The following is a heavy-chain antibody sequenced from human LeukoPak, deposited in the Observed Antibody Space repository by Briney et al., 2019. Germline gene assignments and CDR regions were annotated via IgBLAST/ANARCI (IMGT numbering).Heavy chain of an antibody. D-gene: IGHD3-22*01. CDR2: ISSSSSYT. Sequence: GGSLRLSCPASGFTFSDYYMSWIRQAPGKGLEWVSYISSSSSYTNYADSVKGRFTISRDNAKNSLYLQMNSLRAEDTAVYYCARSYYYDSSGYQNWGQGTLVTVSS. CDR1: GFTFSDYY. CDR3: ARSYYYDSSGYQN. J-gene: IGHJ4*02. V-gene: IGHV3-11*06.